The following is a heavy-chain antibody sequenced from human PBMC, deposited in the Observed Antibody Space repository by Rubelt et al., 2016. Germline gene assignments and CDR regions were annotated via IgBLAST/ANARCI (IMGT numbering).Heavy chain of an antibody. Sequence: EVQLLESGGGLVQPGGSLRLSCVASGFTFSTYAMSWVRQAPGKGLEWVSVVGTDGGGTLYADSVKGRFTVSRDNSKNALYLQMTSLRAEDTARYYCARDYYGDPFDYWGQGTPVTVSS. J-gene: IGHJ4*02. CDR1: GFTFSTYA. D-gene: IGHD4-17*01. CDR2: VGTDGGGT. V-gene: IGHV3-23*01. CDR3: ARDYYGDPFDY.